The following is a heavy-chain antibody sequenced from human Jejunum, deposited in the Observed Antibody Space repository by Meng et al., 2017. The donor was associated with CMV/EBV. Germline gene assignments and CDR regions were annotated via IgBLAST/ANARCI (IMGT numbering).Heavy chain of an antibody. J-gene: IGHJ3*01. CDR1: GFTFRTYW. CDR2: IKEDGSEK. Sequence: AASGFTFRTYWMGWVRQPPGKGLEWVANIKEDGSEKYYVDSVKGRFFISRDNAKNSLHLQMNSLRGEDTAVFYCARIYGRYSSFDVWGQGTMVTVSS. V-gene: IGHV3-7*01. D-gene: IGHD1-26*01. CDR3: ARIYGRYSSFDV.